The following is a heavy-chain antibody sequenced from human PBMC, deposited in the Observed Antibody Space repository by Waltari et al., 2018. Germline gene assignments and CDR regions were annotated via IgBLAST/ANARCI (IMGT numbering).Heavy chain of an antibody. CDR2: IKPNSGET. V-gene: IGHV1-2*02. D-gene: IGHD4-17*01. J-gene: IGHJ5*01. CDR3: ARGYYGDYVHDS. Sequence: QVQLVQFGAGVKRPGASMQVSCKAYGYSFSYHFIHWVRQAPGQGLEWMGWIKPNSGETSYEQKFQGRVTMTRDTSVSTAYVELSELTSDDTAFYFCARGYYGDYVHDSWGQGALVTVSS. CDR1: GYSFSYHF.